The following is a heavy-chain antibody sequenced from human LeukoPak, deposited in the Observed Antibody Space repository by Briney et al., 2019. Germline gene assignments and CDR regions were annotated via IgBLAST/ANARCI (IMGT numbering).Heavy chain of an antibody. J-gene: IGHJ4*02. D-gene: IGHD5-18*01. Sequence: SETLSLTCTVSGGSVNSGSYYWSWIRQPPGKGLEWIGYIYYTGSTYYNPSLKSRVTISADTSKNQFSLTLGSVSATDTAVYYCVSPRGFSYGYFDYWGQGTLVTVSS. CDR1: GGSVNSGSYY. V-gene: IGHV4-61*01. CDR3: VSPRGFSYGYFDY. CDR2: IYYTGST.